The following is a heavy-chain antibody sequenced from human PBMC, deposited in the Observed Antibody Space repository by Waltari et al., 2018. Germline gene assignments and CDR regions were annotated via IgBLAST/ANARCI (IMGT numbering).Heavy chain of an antibody. J-gene: IGHJ4*02. CDR2: MKEDGSLK. CDR3: ARTGYGGNALDY. V-gene: IGHV3-7*01. D-gene: IGHD4-17*01. CDR1: GFTFSRYW. Sequence: EVQLVESGGGLVQPGGSLRLSCGASGFTFSRYWMNWVRQAPGKGLEWVANMKEDGSLKQDADSVKGRFTISRDNTKNSLYLQMNSLRAEDTAVYYCARTGYGGNALDYWGQGTHVTV.